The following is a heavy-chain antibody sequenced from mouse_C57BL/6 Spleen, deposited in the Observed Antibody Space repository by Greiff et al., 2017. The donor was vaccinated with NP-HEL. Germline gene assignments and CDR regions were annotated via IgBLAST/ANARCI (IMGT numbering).Heavy chain of an antibody. CDR1: GYTFTSYW. D-gene: IGHD2-5*01. CDR3: ARGGYDSNYVGYFDV. Sequence: QVQLQQPGAELVRPGSSVKLSCKASGYTFTSYWMDWVKQRPGQGLEWIGNIYPSDSETHYNQKFKDKATLTVDKSSSTAYMQLSSLTSEDSAVYYCARGGYDSNYVGYFDVWGTGTTVTVSS. J-gene: IGHJ1*03. V-gene: IGHV1-61*01. CDR2: IYPSDSET.